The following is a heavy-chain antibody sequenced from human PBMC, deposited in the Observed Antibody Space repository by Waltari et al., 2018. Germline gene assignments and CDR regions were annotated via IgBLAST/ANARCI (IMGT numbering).Heavy chain of an antibody. Sequence: QVQLVQSGAEVKKPGASVKVSCKVSGYTLTELSMHWVRQAPGKGLEWMGGFDPEEGETSYAQKFQGRVTMTEDTSTDTAYMELSSLRSEDTAVYYCATDQAGWQRYNYWGQGTLVTVSS. CDR2: FDPEEGET. J-gene: IGHJ4*02. V-gene: IGHV1-24*01. D-gene: IGHD1-20*01. CDR3: ATDQAGWQRYNY. CDR1: GYTLTELS.